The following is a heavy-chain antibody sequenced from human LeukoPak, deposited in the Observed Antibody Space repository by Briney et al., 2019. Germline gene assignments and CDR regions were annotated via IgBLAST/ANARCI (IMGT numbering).Heavy chain of an antibody. CDR3: AKGADYGDFLYFDY. J-gene: IGHJ4*02. CDR2: ITGSGGST. V-gene: IGHV3-23*01. D-gene: IGHD4-17*01. Sequence: GGSLRLSCAASGFTFSNYAMSWVRQAPGKGLEWVSTITGSGGSTYYADSVKGRFTISRDISKNSLYLQMNSLRAEDTAVYYGAKGADYGDFLYFDYWGQGTLVTVSS. CDR1: GFTFSNYA.